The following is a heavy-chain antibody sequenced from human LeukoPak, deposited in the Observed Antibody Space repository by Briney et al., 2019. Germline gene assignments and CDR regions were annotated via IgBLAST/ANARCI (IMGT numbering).Heavy chain of an antibody. J-gene: IGHJ4*02. Sequence: GASVKVSCKASGGTFISYAISWVRQAPGQGLEWMGRTIPILGIANYAQKFQGRVTITADKSTSTAYMELSSLRSEDTAVYYCARVLGYSYGYRYWGQGTLVTVSS. CDR3: ARVLGYSYGYRY. CDR1: GGTFISYA. V-gene: IGHV1-69*04. CDR2: TIPILGIA. D-gene: IGHD5-18*01.